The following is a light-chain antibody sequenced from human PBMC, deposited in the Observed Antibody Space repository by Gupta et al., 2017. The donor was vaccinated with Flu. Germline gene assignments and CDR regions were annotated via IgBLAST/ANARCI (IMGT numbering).Light chain of an antibody. CDR2: AAS. Sequence: IQMTQFPSSLSASVGDRVTITCRASQRINTYLNWYQQKPGKAPNLLISAASTLRSGVPSRFSGSGSGTDFTLTISGRQPEDFATYYCQQNDSPLPGTFGQGTKMEIK. CDR1: QRINTY. CDR3: QQNDSPLPGT. V-gene: IGKV1-39*01. J-gene: IGKJ2*01.